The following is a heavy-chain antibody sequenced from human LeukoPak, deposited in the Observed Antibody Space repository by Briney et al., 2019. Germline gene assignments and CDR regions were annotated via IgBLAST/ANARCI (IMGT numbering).Heavy chain of an antibody. Sequence: GASVKVSCKASQYTFTSYDITWVRQAAGQGLEWMGWMNPSSGNTGYAQKFQGRVSMTRNTSTNTAYMELSSLRSEDTAVYFCARRHYYDTSTGYAGWFDPWGQGTLVTVSS. CDR2: MNPSSGNT. CDR1: QYTFTSYD. D-gene: IGHD3-9*01. V-gene: IGHV1-8*01. J-gene: IGHJ5*02. CDR3: ARRHYYDTSTGYAGWFDP.